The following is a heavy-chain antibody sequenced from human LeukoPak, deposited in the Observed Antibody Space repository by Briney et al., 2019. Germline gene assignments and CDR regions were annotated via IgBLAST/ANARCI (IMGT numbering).Heavy chain of an antibody. CDR3: AKDRPIKGGFDP. V-gene: IGHV3-30*02. J-gene: IGHJ5*02. D-gene: IGHD3-16*01. Sequence: GGSLRLSCVASGFSLTTYGMLWVRQAPGKGLQWVAFMWSDGTRKYYGRSVEGRFTISRDNSKSTLYLLMNSLSAEDTGIYYCAKDRPIKGGFDPWGQGTPVTVSS. CDR2: MWSDGTRK. CDR1: GFSLTTYG.